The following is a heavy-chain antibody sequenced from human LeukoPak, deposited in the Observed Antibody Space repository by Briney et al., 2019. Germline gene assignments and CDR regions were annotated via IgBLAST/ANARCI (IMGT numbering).Heavy chain of an antibody. CDR2: VYYSGST. CDR3: AREGSSWPIDY. Sequence: PQTLSLTCTVSGGSISSGDYYWSWIRQPPGKGLEWIGYVYYSGSTYYNPSLKSRVTISVDTSKNQFSLKLSSVTAADTAVYYCAREGSSWPIDYWGQGTLVTVPS. V-gene: IGHV4-30-4*08. J-gene: IGHJ4*02. CDR1: GGSISSGDYY. D-gene: IGHD6-13*01.